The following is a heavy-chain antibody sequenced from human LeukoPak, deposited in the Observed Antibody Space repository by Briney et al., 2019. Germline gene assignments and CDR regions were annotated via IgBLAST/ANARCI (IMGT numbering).Heavy chain of an antibody. V-gene: IGHV4-31*03. J-gene: IGHJ5*02. Sequence: PSQTLSLTCTVSGGSISSGGYYWSWIRQHPGKGLEWIGYSYYSGSTYYNPSLKSRVTISVDTSKNQFSLKLSPVTAADTAVYYCARGERAMIVAAPNWFAPWGQGTLVTVSS. CDR1: GGSISSGGYY. CDR2: SYYSGST. CDR3: ARGERAMIVAAPNWFAP. D-gene: IGHD3-22*01.